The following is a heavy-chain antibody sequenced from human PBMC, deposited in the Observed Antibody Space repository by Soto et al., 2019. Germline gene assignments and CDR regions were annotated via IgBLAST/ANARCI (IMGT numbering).Heavy chain of an antibody. J-gene: IGHJ6*01. CDR1: GGTFSSYA. CDR3: ARGEYCSGGSCSSPDYYYGIDV. Sequence: SVKVSCKASGGTFSSYAISWVRQAPGQGLEWMGGIIPIFGTANYAQKFQGRVTITADESTSTAYMELSSLRSEDTAVYYCARGEYCSGGSCSSPDYYYGIDVRREGPTVTV. CDR2: IIPIFGTA. D-gene: IGHD2-15*01. V-gene: IGHV1-69*13.